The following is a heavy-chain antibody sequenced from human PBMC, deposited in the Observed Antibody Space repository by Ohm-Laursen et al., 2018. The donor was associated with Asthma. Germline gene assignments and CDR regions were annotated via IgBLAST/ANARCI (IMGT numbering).Heavy chain of an antibody. D-gene: IGHD3-3*01. Sequence: ASVKVSCKASGYTFTSYDINWVRQATGQGLEWVGWMNPNSGNTGYAQKFQGRVTMTRNTSISTAYMELNSLRAEDTAVYYCARDLGGFWSGYQLYYYYYGMDVWGQGTTVTVSS. CDR2: MNPNSGNT. CDR1: GYTFTSYD. V-gene: IGHV1-8*01. J-gene: IGHJ6*02. CDR3: ARDLGGFWSGYQLYYYYYGMDV.